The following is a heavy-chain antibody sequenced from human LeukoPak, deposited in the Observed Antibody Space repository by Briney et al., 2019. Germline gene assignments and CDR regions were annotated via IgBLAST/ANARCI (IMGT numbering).Heavy chain of an antibody. CDR3: AKDEGWELLQVDY. J-gene: IGHJ4*02. CDR1: GFTFSSYS. CDR2: ISSSSSYI. Sequence: GSLRLSCAASGFTFSSYSMNWVRQAPGKGLEWVSSISSSSSYIYYADSVKGRFTISRDNAKNSLYLQMNSLRAEDTAVYYCAKDEGWELLQVDYWGQGTLVTVSS. D-gene: IGHD1-26*01. V-gene: IGHV3-21*01.